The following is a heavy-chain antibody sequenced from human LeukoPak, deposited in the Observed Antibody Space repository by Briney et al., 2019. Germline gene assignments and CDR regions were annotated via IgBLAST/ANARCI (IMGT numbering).Heavy chain of an antibody. Sequence: GGSLRLSCAASGFTVSNNYMSWVRQDPGRGLEWASILYSAGATYYTDSVRGRFTISRDSSKNTMCLQMNSLRAEDTAAYYCASGGTGARKFYSDPFHYWGQGTLVTVSS. CDR3: ASGGTGARKFYSDPFHY. CDR1: GFTVSNNY. CDR2: LYSAGAT. V-gene: IGHV3-53*01. D-gene: IGHD2-15*01. J-gene: IGHJ4*02.